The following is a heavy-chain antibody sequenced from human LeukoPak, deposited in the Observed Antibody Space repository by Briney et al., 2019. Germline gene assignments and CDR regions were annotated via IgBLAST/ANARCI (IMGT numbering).Heavy chain of an antibody. Sequence: GASVKVSCKASGGTFSNYAISWVRQAPGQGLEWMGGIIPTFGITNYVQKFQGRLTITADDFTSTAYMELSSLQSDDTAVYYCARNPDEHWLDESENWYFDLWGSGTLVTVSS. CDR2: IIPTFGIT. J-gene: IGHJ2*01. D-gene: IGHD6-19*01. CDR3: ARNPDEHWLDESENWYFDL. V-gene: IGHV1-69*13. CDR1: GGTFSNYA.